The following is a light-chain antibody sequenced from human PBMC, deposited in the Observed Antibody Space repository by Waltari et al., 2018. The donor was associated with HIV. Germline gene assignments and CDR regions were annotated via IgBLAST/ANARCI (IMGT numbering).Light chain of an antibody. CDR2: DNN. CDR3: QSYDSSLSASV. CDR1: TPNIRADDD. J-gene: IGLJ3*02. Sequence: QSVLTQPHSVSGAPGQRVTVSCTGDTPNIRADDDIHWCQHVTGTAPKFVIYDNNNRPSGVPDRFSGSKSGASASLIIAGLQAEDEANYFCQSYDSSLSASVFGGGTKLTVL. V-gene: IGLV1-40*01.